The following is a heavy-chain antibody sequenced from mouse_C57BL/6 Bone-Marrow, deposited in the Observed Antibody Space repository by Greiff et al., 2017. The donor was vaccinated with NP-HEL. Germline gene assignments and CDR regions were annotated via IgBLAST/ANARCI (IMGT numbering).Heavy chain of an antibody. CDR2: IDPENGDT. CDR1: GFNIKDDY. D-gene: IGHD2-3*01. Sequence: EVKLVESGAELVRPGASVKLSCPASGFNIKDDYMHWVKQRPEQGLEWIGWIDPENGDTEYASKFQGKATITADTSSNTAYLQLSSLTSEDTAVYYCTTRGFDGYLYYAMDYWGQGTSVTVSS. V-gene: IGHV14-4*01. CDR3: TTRGFDGYLYYAMDY. J-gene: IGHJ4*01.